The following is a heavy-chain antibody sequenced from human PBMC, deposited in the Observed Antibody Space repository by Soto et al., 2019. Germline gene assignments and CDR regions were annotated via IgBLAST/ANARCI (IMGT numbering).Heavy chain of an antibody. CDR2: ISGSGDST. Sequence: GGSLRLSCAASGFTFSSYAMSWVRQAPGKGLEWVSAISGSGDSTYYADSVKGRFTISRDNSKNTLYLQMNSLRAEDTAVYYCAKVKANWNYDGMDVWGQGTTVTVSS. CDR1: GFTFSSYA. J-gene: IGHJ6*02. V-gene: IGHV3-23*01. D-gene: IGHD1-20*01. CDR3: AKVKANWNYDGMDV.